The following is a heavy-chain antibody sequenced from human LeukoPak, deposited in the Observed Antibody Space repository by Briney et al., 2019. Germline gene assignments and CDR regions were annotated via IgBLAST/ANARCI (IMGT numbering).Heavy chain of an antibody. CDR2: ISYDGSNK. V-gene: IGHV3-30*18. CDR3: AKDAGGYSYGLPYDY. D-gene: IGHD5-18*01. J-gene: IGHJ4*02. CDR1: GFTFSSYG. Sequence: PGGSLRLSRAASGFTFSSYGMHWVRQAPGKGLEWVAVISYDGSNKYYADSVKGRFTISRDNSKNTLHLQMNSLRAEDTAVYYCAKDAGGYSYGLPYDYWGQGTLVTVSS.